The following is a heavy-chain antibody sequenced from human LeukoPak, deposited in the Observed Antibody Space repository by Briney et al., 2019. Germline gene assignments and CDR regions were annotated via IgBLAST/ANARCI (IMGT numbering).Heavy chain of an antibody. V-gene: IGHV3-30*18. J-gene: IGHJ4*02. CDR1: GFTFSDFG. Sequence: GGSLRLSCAASGFTFSDFGMHWVRQAPGKGLEWVAVISDDGNNEYYADSVKGRFTISRDNSKNTLYLQMNSLRAEDTAVYYCAKLNPWNYYDRRGYGYYFDYWAREPWSPSPQ. D-gene: IGHD3-22*01. CDR3: AKLNPWNYYDRRGYGYYFDY. CDR2: ISDDGNNE.